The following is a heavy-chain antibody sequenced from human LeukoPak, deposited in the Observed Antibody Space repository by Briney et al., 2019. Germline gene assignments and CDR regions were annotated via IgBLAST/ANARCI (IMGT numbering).Heavy chain of an antibody. J-gene: IGHJ4*02. CDR2: IYYSGST. V-gene: IGHV4-31*03. CDR3: ARMHYYDSSGYYFDY. CDR1: GGSISSGGYY. Sequence: PSETLSLTCTVSGGSISSGGYYWSWIRQHPGKGLGWIGYIYYSGSTYYNPSLKSRVTISVDTSKNQFSLKLSSVTAADTAVYYCARMHYYDSSGYYFDYWGQGTLVTVSS. D-gene: IGHD3-22*01.